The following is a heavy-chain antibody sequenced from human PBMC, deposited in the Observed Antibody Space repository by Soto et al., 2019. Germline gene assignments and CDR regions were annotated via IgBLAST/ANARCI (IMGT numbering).Heavy chain of an antibody. V-gene: IGHV4-59*01. CDR1: GGSISSYY. CDR3: AKGGGWNYDILTGYYTHNWFDP. D-gene: IGHD3-9*01. CDR2: IYYSGST. J-gene: IGHJ5*02. Sequence: SETLSLTCTVSGGSISSYYWSWIRQPPGKGLEWIGYIYYSGSTNYNPSLKSRVTISVATSKNQFSLKLSSVTAADTAVYYCAKGGGWNYDILTGYYTHNWFDPWGQGTLVTVSS.